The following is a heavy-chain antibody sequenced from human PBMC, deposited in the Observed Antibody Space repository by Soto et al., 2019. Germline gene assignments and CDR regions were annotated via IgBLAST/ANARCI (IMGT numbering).Heavy chain of an antibody. CDR1: EFTFSNYG. Sequence: QVQLVESGGGVVQPGRSLRLSCAASEFTFSNYGMHWVRQAPGKGLEWVAVILNDGSNRYHADSVKDRFTISRDNSKNTLYLQMHRLRAEDTAVYYCARDDEYSGNGMDVWGQGTTVTGS. V-gene: IGHV3-33*01. D-gene: IGHD3-10*01. J-gene: IGHJ6*02. CDR3: ARDDEYSGNGMDV. CDR2: ILNDGSNR.